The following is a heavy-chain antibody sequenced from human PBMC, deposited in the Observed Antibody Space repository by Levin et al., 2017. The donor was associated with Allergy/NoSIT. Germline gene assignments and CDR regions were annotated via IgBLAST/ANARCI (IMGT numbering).Heavy chain of an antibody. CDR1: AFTFSTYA. Sequence: GGSLRLSCAASAFTFSTYAMSWVRQTPGKGLEWVSSISASGDTTFYADSVKGRFTVFRDNSKNTLYLQMSSLRADDTAVYNCARLRDGCTSISCPGQFDCWGQGTLVIVSS. J-gene: IGHJ4*02. CDR2: ISASGDTT. V-gene: IGHV3-23*01. CDR3: ARLRDGCTSISCPGQFDC. D-gene: IGHD2-2*01.